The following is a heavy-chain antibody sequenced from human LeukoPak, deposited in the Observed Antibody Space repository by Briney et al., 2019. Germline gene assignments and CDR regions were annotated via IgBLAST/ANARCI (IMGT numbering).Heavy chain of an antibody. CDR2: ISYDGSNK. CDR1: GFTFSSYA. CDR3: ARDGRGIALA. J-gene: IGHJ3*01. V-gene: IGHV3-30*01. D-gene: IGHD6-13*01. Sequence: GGSLRLSCAASGFTFSSYAMHWVRQAPGKGLEWVAVISYDGSNKYYADSVKGRFTISRDNSKNTLYLQMNSLRAEDTAVYYCARDGRGIALAWGQGTMVTVSS.